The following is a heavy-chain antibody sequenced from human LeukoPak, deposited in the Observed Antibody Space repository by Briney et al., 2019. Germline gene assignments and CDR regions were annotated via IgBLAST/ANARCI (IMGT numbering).Heavy chain of an antibody. D-gene: IGHD3-10*01. J-gene: IGHJ6*02. V-gene: IGHV4-30-2*02. CDR1: GGSISSGGYY. CDR3: ARSRGGSGSYNYYGMDV. CDR2: IYHSGST. Sequence: KPSETLSLTCTVSGGSISSGGYYWSWIRKPPGKGLEWIGYIYHSGSTYYNPSLKSRVTISVDRSKNQLSLRLSSVTAADTAVYYCARSRGGSGSYNYYGMDVWGQGTTVTVSS.